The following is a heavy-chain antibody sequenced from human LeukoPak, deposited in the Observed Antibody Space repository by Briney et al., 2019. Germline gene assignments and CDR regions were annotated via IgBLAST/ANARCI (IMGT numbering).Heavy chain of an antibody. V-gene: IGHV4-34*01. J-gene: IGHJ4*02. D-gene: IGHD1-26*01. Sequence: PSETLSLTRAVYGGSFSGYYWSWIRQPPGKGLEWIGEINHSGSTNYNPSLKSRVTISVDTSKNQFSLKLSSVTAADTAVYYCARHSGSYYKYYFDYWGQGTLVTVSS. CDR2: INHSGST. CDR1: GGSFSGYY. CDR3: ARHSGSYYKYYFDY.